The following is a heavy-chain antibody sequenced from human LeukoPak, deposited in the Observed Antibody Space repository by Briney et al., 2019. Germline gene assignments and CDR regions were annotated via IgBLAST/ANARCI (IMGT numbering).Heavy chain of an antibody. D-gene: IGHD3-22*01. V-gene: IGHV4-38-2*02. Sequence: PSETLSLTCTVSGYSISSGYYWGWIRQPPGKGLEWIGSIYHSGSTYYNPSLRSRVTISVDTSKNQFSLKLSSVTAADTAVYYCARVVSAYYYDRSGQGFYFDYWGQGTLVTVSS. J-gene: IGHJ4*02. CDR1: GYSISSGYY. CDR3: ARVVSAYYYDRSGQGFYFDY. CDR2: IYHSGST.